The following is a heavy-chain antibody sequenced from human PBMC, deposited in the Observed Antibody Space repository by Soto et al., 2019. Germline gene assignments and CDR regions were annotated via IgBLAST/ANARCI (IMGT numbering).Heavy chain of an antibody. D-gene: IGHD2-15*01. V-gene: IGHV4-59*01. Sequence: QVQLQESGPGLVKPSETLSLTCTVSGGSISSYYWSWIRQPPGKGLEWIGYIYYGGSTNYNPSLKSRVTISVDTSKNQFSLKLSSVTAADTAFYYCARGDCSGGTCYLGYYYMDVWGRGTTVTVSS. J-gene: IGHJ6*03. CDR2: IYYGGST. CDR3: ARGDCSGGTCYLGYYYMDV. CDR1: GGSISSYY.